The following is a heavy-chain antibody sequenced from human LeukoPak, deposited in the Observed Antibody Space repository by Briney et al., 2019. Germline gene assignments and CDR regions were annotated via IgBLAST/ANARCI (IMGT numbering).Heavy chain of an antibody. Sequence: GGSLRLSCAASGFTFSSYSMNWVRQAPGKGLEWVSYISSSSSIIYYADSVKGRFTISRDNAKNSLYLQMNSLRTEDTALYYCAKEVNEGLHDYGDLYGGYFDYWGQGTLVTVSS. J-gene: IGHJ4*02. D-gene: IGHD4-17*01. V-gene: IGHV3-48*01. CDR1: GFTFSSYS. CDR3: AKEVNEGLHDYGDLYGGYFDY. CDR2: ISSSSSII.